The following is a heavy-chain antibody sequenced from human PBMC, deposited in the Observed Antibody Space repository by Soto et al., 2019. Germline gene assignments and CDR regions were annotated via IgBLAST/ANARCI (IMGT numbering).Heavy chain of an antibody. J-gene: IGHJ6*02. CDR3: ARLGNYYDSSGYYYMGYYYYYGMDV. D-gene: IGHD3-22*01. V-gene: IGHV4-59*08. Sequence: PSETLSLTCTVSGGSISSYYWSWIRQPPGKGLEWIGYIYYSGSTNYNPSLKSRVTISVDTSKNQFSLKLSSVTAADTAVYYCARLGNYYDSSGYYYMGYYYYYGMDVWGQGTTVTASS. CDR1: GGSISSYY. CDR2: IYYSGST.